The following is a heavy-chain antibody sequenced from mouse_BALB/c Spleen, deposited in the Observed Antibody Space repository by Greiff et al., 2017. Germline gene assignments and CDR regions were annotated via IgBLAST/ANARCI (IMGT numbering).Heavy chain of an antibody. Sequence: EVQLVESGGGLVKPGGSLKLSCAASGFTFSSYAMSWVRQSPEKRLEWVAEISSGGSYTYYPDTVTGRFTISRDNAKNTLYLEMSSLRSEDTAMYYCARATARATPAYWGQGTLVTVSA. V-gene: IGHV5-9-4*01. CDR1: GFTFSSYA. D-gene: IGHD3-1*01. J-gene: IGHJ3*01. CDR2: ISSGGSYT. CDR3: ARATARATPAY.